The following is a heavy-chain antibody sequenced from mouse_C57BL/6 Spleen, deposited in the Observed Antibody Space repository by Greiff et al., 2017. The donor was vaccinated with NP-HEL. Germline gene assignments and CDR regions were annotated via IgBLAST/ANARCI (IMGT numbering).Heavy chain of an antibody. Sequence: QVQLQQPGAELVRPGSSVKLSCKASGYTFTSYWMDWVKQRPGQGLEWIGNIYPSDSETHYNQKFKDKATLTVDKSSSTAYMQLSSLTSEDSAVYYVARRNDGNPWFAYWGQGTLVTVSA. V-gene: IGHV1-61*01. D-gene: IGHD2-1*01. CDR1: GYTFTSYW. J-gene: IGHJ3*01. CDR3: ARRNDGNPWFAY. CDR2: IYPSDSET.